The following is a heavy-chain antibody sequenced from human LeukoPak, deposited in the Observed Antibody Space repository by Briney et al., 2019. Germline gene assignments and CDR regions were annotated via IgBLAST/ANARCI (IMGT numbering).Heavy chain of an antibody. CDR2: IRYDGSNK. CDR3: AKEFVVVPAANRDY. J-gene: IGHJ4*02. CDR1: GFTFSSYG. D-gene: IGHD2-2*01. V-gene: IGHV3-30*02. Sequence: PGGSLRLSCAASGFTFSSYGMHWVRQAPGKGLEWVAFIRYDGSNKYYADSVKGRFTISRDNSKNTLYLQMNSLRAEDTAVYYRAKEFVVVPAANRDYWGQGTLVTVSS.